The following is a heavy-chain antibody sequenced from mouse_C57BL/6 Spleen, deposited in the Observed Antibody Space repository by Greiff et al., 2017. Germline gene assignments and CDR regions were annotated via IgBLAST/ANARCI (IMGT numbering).Heavy chain of an antibody. CDR1: GYTFTRYT. CDR3: ARCFDYALYFDY. J-gene: IGHJ2*01. Sequence: QVQLKESGAELARPGASVKMSCKASGYTFTRYTMHWVKPRPGQGLEWIGYINPSSGYTKYNQKFKDKATLTADKSSSTPYMPLSSLTSEDSTFYYCARCFDYALYFDYWRQGTTLTVSS. CDR2: INPSSGYT. D-gene: IGHD2-4*01. V-gene: IGHV1-4*01.